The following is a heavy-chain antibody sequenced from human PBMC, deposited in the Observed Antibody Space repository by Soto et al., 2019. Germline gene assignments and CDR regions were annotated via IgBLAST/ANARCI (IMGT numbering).Heavy chain of an antibody. V-gene: IGHV4-31*03. J-gene: IGHJ6*02. CDR3: ARAGGIVAAITYKGLDV. Sequence: QVQLQESGPGLIKPSQTLSLTCTVSGVSINSGGAYWTWIRQQPGKGLEWIGYSYYIGSSYYNPSHQSRVTISVDTSKNQVYLKLTSVTAADTAVYYCARAGGIVAAITYKGLDVWGQGATVTVSS. CDR1: GVSINSGGAY. CDR2: SYYIGSS. D-gene: IGHD1-26*01.